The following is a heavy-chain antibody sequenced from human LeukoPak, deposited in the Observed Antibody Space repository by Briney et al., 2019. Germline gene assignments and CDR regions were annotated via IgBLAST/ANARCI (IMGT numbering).Heavy chain of an antibody. D-gene: IGHD4-17*01. CDR2: INYSGRT. Sequence: PSETLSLTCAVYGGYLSGYYGSWVRQTPGKGVEWDGEINYSGRTNYTPSLKSRVTISVDTSKNQFSLKLSSVTAADTAVYYCACDYGDYTAFAPWGQGTLVTVSS. CDR3: ACDYGDYTAFAP. J-gene: IGHJ5*02. CDR1: GGYLSGYY. V-gene: IGHV4-34*01.